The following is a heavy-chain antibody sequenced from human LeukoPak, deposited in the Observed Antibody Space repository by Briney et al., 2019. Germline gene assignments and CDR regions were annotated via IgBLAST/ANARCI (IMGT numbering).Heavy chain of an antibody. Sequence: PSETLSLTCTVSGGSISSYYWSWIRQPPGKGLGWIGYIYYSGSTTYNPSLKSRVTISVDTSKNQFSLNLSSVTAADTAVYYCVRDQCSGGSCYPGWFDPWGQGTLVTVSS. J-gene: IGHJ5*02. D-gene: IGHD2-15*01. CDR1: GGSISSYY. CDR3: VRDQCSGGSCYPGWFDP. CDR2: IYYSGST. V-gene: IGHV4-59*01.